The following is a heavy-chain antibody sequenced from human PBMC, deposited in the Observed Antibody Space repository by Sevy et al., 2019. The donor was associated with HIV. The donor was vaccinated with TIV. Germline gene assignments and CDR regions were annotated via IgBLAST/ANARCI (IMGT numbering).Heavy chain of an antibody. CDR1: GFTFGDYA. Sequence: GGSLRLSCTASGFTFGDYAMSWVRQAPGKGLEWVGFIRSKAYGGTTEYAASVKGRFTISRDDPKSIAYLQMNSLKTEDTAVYYCTRAVGYCSGGSCYFDYYYGMDVWGQGTTVTVSS. CDR2: IRSKAYGGTT. D-gene: IGHD2-15*01. CDR3: TRAVGYCSGGSCYFDYYYGMDV. J-gene: IGHJ6*02. V-gene: IGHV3-49*04.